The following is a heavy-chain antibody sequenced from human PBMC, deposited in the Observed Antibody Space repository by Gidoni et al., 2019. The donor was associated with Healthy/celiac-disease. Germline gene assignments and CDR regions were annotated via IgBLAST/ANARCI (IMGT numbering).Heavy chain of an antibody. CDR1: GFTFSSYG. J-gene: IGHJ2*01. Sequence: QVQLVESGGGVVQPGRSLRLSCAASGFTFSSYGMHWVRQAPGTGLEWVAVIWYDGSNKYYADSVKGRFTISRDNSKNTLYLQMNSLRAEDTAVYYCARGDGCSGGSCYSDWYFDLWGRGTLVTVSS. CDR3: ARGDGCSGGSCYSDWYFDL. CDR2: IWYDGSNK. V-gene: IGHV3-33*01. D-gene: IGHD2-15*01.